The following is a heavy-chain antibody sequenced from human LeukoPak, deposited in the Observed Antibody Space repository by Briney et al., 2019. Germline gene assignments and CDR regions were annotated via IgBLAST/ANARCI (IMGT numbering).Heavy chain of an antibody. J-gene: IGHJ4*02. D-gene: IGHD5-12*01. CDR1: GFTFSSYA. V-gene: IGHV3-23*01. CDR3: ARADGGYDPGTPFDY. Sequence: GGSLRLSCAASGFTFSSYAMSWVRQAPGKGLEWVSVISGSGGSTNYVDSVKGRFTISRDNSKNTLYLQMNSLRAEDTAVCYCARADGGYDPGTPFDYWGQGTLVTVSS. CDR2: ISGSGGST.